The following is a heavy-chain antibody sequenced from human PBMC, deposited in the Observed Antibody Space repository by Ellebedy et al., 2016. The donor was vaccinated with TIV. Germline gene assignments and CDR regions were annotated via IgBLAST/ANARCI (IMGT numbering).Heavy chain of an antibody. CDR1: GLTFNNAW. D-gene: IGHD3-16*01. CDR3: SWSLIS. CDR2: IKYDGSEK. V-gene: IGHV3-7*03. Sequence: PGGSLRLSCAASGLTFNNAWIDWVRQAPGKGLEWVANIKYDGSEKYYVDSVKGRFTISRDNTKNSLYLQMNSLTVDDTAVYYCSWSLISWGQGTLVTVSS. J-gene: IGHJ5*02.